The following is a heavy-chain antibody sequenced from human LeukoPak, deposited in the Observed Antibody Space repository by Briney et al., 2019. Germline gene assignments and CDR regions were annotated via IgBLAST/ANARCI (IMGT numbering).Heavy chain of an antibody. V-gene: IGHV1-69*05. CDR2: IIPIFGTA. Sequence: SVKVSCKAPGGTFSSYAISWVRQAPGQGLEWMGGIIPIFGTANYAQKFQGRVTITTDESTSTAYMELSSLRSEDTAVYYCARGHADFWSGYYEYWGQGTLVTVSS. CDR1: GGTFSSYA. D-gene: IGHD3-3*01. CDR3: ARGHADFWSGYYEY. J-gene: IGHJ4*02.